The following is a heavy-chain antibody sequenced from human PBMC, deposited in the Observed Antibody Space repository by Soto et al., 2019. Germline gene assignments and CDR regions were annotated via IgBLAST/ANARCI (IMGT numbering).Heavy chain of an antibody. CDR1: GFTFSSYD. Sequence: GGSLRLSCAASGFTFSSYDMPWVRQATGKGLEWVSAIGAAGDTYYPGSVKGRFTISRENAKNPLYLQMNSLRAEDTAVYYCARGIAAAGSLYFYYGMDVWGQGTTVTVSS. J-gene: IGHJ6*02. CDR2: IGAAGDT. CDR3: ARGIAAAGSLYFYYGMDV. D-gene: IGHD6-13*01. V-gene: IGHV3-13*01.